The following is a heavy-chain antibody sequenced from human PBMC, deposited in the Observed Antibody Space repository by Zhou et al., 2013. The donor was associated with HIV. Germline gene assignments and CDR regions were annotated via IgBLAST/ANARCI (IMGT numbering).Heavy chain of an antibody. CDR1: GGTFNSYG. Sequence: QVQLVQSGAEVKKAGSSVRVSCKTAGGTFNSYGISWVRQAPGQGLEWMGWISVYNSDRNYAQKLQGRVTMTTDTSTSTVYMEVRSLRSDDTAVYYCARNSVGSFDNWGQGTLVTVSS. CDR2: ISVYNSDR. J-gene: IGHJ4*02. CDR3: ARNSVGSFDN. D-gene: IGHD2-21*01. V-gene: IGHV1-18*01.